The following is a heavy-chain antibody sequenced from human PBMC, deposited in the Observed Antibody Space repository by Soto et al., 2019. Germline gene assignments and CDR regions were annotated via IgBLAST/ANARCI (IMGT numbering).Heavy chain of an antibody. CDR1: GGSLSGFY. Sequence: SETLSLTCAVSGGSLSGFYWSWIRQTPEKGLEWIAEISQSGSSNYNPSLKSRVIISLDMSKNQVSLKLRSVTAADTAVYYCARITIFAVGKPHVWFDPWGQGPPVTVSS. J-gene: IGHJ5*02. V-gene: IGHV4-34*01. CDR2: ISQSGSS. CDR3: ARITIFAVGKPHVWFDP. D-gene: IGHD3-3*01.